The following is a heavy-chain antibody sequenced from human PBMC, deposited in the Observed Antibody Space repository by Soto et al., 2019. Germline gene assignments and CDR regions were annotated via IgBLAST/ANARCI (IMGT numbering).Heavy chain of an antibody. Sequence: PSETLSLTCTVSGGSISSYYWSWIRQPPGKGLEWIGYIYYIGSTNYNPSLSSRLTISLDKSRNHFSLKLTSVTAADTAVYYCARDAYYFDSGTKLGSYDIWGQGTMVTVSS. CDR3: ARDAYYFDSGTKLGSYDI. J-gene: IGHJ3*02. CDR1: GGSISSYY. D-gene: IGHD3-10*01. V-gene: IGHV4-59*01. CDR2: IYYIGST.